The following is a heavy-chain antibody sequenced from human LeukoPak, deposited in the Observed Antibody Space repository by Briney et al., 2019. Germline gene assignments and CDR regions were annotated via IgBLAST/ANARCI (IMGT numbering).Heavy chain of an antibody. J-gene: IGHJ4*02. D-gene: IGHD3-22*01. CDR1: GYTFTGYY. Sequence: ASVKVSCKASGYTFTGYYMHWVRQAPGQGLEWMGWINPNSGGTNYVQKFQGRVTMTRDTSISTAYMELSRLRSDDTAVYYCARTVSGYRIIDYWGQGTLVTVSS. V-gene: IGHV1-2*02. CDR2: INPNSGGT. CDR3: ARTVSGYRIIDY.